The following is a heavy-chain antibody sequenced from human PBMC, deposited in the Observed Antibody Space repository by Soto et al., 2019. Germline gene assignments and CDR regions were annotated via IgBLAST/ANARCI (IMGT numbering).Heavy chain of an antibody. D-gene: IGHD5-12*01. Sequence: VQVSCQASGGTFSSYASSWVRQAPGQGLEWMGGITPIFGTANYAQKFQGRVTITADESTSTAYMELSSLRSEDTAVYYCASFIVATIPGYNWFDPWGQGTRVTVSA. V-gene: IGHV1-69*01. CDR2: ITPIFGTA. J-gene: IGHJ5*02. CDR1: GGTFSSYA. CDR3: ASFIVATIPGYNWFDP.